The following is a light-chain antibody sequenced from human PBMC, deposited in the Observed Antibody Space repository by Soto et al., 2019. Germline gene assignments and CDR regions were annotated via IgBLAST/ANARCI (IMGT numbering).Light chain of an antibody. V-gene: IGKV1D-16*01. J-gene: IGKJ5*01. CDR1: QGISKS. Sequence: DIQMTQSPSSLSASVGDRVTITCRASQGISKSLAWYQQKGEKAPKYLIYAASNLQSGVPSRFRGSGSGTEFTLTISSLQPEDFATYYCQQYITYPITFGQGTRVEIK. CDR3: QQYITYPIT. CDR2: AAS.